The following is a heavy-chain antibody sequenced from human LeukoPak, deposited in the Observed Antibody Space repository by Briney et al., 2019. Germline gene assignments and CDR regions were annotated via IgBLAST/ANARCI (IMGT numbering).Heavy chain of an antibody. CDR1: GFTFSSYS. Sequence: GGSLRLSCVASGFTFSSYSMNWVRQAPGKGWEGGSYITRSSSTKFYADSAKGRFTICRDNAENLLYLQMNSLRAEDTAVYYCTRDQEGSDYWGQGTLVTVSS. V-gene: IGHV3-48*01. CDR2: ITRSSSTK. J-gene: IGHJ4*02. CDR3: TRDQEGSDY.